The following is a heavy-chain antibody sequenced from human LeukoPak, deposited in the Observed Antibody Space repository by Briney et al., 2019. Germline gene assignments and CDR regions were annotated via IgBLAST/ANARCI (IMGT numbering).Heavy chain of an antibody. CDR1: GFTFSSYG. D-gene: IGHD3-10*01. CDR2: ISYDGSNK. Sequence: GGSLRLSCAASGFTFSSYGMHWVRQAPGKGLEWVAVISYDGSNKYYADSVKGRFTISRDNSKNTLYLQMNGLRAEDTAVYYCAKDFYGSGSYSEYYFDYWGQGTLVTVSS. CDR3: AKDFYGSGSYSEYYFDY. V-gene: IGHV3-30*18. J-gene: IGHJ4*02.